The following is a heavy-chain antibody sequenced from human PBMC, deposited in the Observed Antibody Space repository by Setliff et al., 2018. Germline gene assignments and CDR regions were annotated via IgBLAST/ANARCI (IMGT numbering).Heavy chain of an antibody. J-gene: IGHJ4*02. CDR3: ARDSREYYFDY. CDR2: VDWDDDK. CDR1: GFSFGISGMR. Sequence: SGPTLVNPTPTLTLTCTYSGFSFGISGMRLSWIRQAPGKALEWLARVDWDDDKFYSTSLATRLTIFKDTFKNQVILTMTNMDPADTATYFCARDSREYYFDYWGQGILVTVSS. V-gene: IGHV2-70*04. D-gene: IGHD3-22*01.